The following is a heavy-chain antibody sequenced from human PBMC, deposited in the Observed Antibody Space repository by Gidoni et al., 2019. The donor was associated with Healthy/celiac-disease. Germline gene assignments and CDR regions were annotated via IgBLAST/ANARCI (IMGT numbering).Heavy chain of an antibody. Sequence: QVQLVQSGAEVKKPGASVKVSCKASGYTFTSSDINCVRQATVQGLDWMGWMNPNSGNTGYAQKFQGRVTMTRNTSISTAYMELSSLRSEDTAVYYCARGRGRACSSTSCYQRRYYYYYMDVWGKGTTVTVSS. J-gene: IGHJ6*03. V-gene: IGHV1-8*01. CDR1: GYTFTSSD. CDR2: MNPNSGNT. D-gene: IGHD2-2*01. CDR3: ARGRGRACSSTSCYQRRYYYYYMDV.